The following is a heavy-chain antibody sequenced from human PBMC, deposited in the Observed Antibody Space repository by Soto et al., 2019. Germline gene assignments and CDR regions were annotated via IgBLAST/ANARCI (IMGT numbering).Heavy chain of an antibody. D-gene: IGHD1-26*01. J-gene: IGHJ6*02. V-gene: IGHV3-21*01. Sequence: EVQLVESGGGLVKPGGSLRLSCAASGFTFSSYSMNWVRQAPGKGLEWVSSISRRSDYIYYADSVKGRFTISRDNAKNSRYLQMNSRRAEDTAVYYCAIDGNYYYYSAMDVWGPGTTVTVSS. CDR2: ISRRSDYI. CDR3: AIDGNYYYYSAMDV. CDR1: GFTFSSYS.